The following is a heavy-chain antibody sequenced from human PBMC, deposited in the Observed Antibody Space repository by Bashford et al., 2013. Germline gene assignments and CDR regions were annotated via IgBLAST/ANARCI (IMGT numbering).Heavy chain of an antibody. Sequence: SETLSLTCAVYGGSFSGYYWSWIRQPPGKGLEWIGEINHSGSTNYNPSLKSRVTISVDTSKNQFSLKLSSVTAADTAVYYCARQVLLHYGSGSYYGPNGMDVWGQGTTVTVSS. CDR3: ARQVLLHYGSGSYYGPNGMDV. CDR2: INHSGST. V-gene: IGHV4-34*01. CDR1: GGSFSGYY. J-gene: IGHJ6*02. D-gene: IGHD3-10*01.